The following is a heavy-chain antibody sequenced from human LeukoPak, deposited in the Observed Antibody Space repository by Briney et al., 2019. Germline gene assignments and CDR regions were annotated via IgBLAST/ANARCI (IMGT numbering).Heavy chain of an antibody. CDR3: AKDYRGHTVGIDY. J-gene: IGHJ4*02. D-gene: IGHD4-23*01. V-gene: IGHV3-30*02. CDR1: GFTFSSYG. CDR2: IRYDGSNK. Sequence: GGSLRLSCAASGFTFSSYGMHWVRQARGKGLEWVAFIRYDGSNKYYADSVKGRFTISRDNSKNTLYLQMNSLRAEDTAVYYCAKDYRGHTVGIDYWGQGTLVTVSS.